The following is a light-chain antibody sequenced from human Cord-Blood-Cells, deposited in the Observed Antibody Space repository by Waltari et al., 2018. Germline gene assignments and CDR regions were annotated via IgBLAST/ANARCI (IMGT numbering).Light chain of an antibody. V-gene: IGLV1-47*01. Sequence: QSVLTQPPSASGTPGQRVTISCSGSSSNIGSNYVYWYQQLPGTAPKLLIYRNNPRPSGFPDRFSGAKSGPSASLAISGLRSEDEADYYCAAWDDSLSGYVFGTGTKVTVL. CDR3: AAWDDSLSGYV. J-gene: IGLJ1*01. CDR1: SSNIGSNY. CDR2: RNN.